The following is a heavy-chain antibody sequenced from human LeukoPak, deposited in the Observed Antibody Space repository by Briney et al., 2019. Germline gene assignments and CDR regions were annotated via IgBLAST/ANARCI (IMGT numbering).Heavy chain of an antibody. J-gene: IGHJ4*02. CDR2: IYYSGST. Sequence: PSETLSLTCTVSGGSISSSSYYWGWLRQPPGKGLEWIGSIYYSGSTYYNPSLKSRVTISVDTSKNQFSLNLSSVTAADTAVYYCARARAVAGYFDYWGQGTLVTVSS. D-gene: IGHD6-19*01. CDR1: GGSISSSSYY. V-gene: IGHV4-39*07. CDR3: ARARAVAGYFDY.